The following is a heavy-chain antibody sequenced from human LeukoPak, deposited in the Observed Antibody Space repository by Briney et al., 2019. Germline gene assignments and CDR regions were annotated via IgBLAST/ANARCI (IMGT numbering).Heavy chain of an antibody. CDR3: AKRVSGWYSGYMDV. Sequence: GGSLRLSCAASGFSFSSYEMNWVRQAPGKALEWVSYISSGGSGSTMYYADSVKGRFAISRDNAKNSLYLQMNSLRAEDTAIYYCAKRVSGWYSGYMDVWGKGTTVTVSS. CDR1: GFSFSSYE. CDR2: ISSGGSGSTM. V-gene: IGHV3-48*03. D-gene: IGHD6-19*01. J-gene: IGHJ6*03.